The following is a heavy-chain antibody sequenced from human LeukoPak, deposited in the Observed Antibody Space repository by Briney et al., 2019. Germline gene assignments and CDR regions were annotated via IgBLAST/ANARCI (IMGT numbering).Heavy chain of an antibody. CDR3: AKTLVGATSGPDYYFDS. CDR1: GFSFTNYA. CDR2: ISGSGGST. Sequence: GGSVPLSCAASGFSFTNYAMTWVRQAPGKGLEWVSAISGSGGSTFYPDSVQGRFTISRDNSKNTLYLQINSLRAEDTAVYYCAKTLVGATSGPDYYFDSWGQGTLLPVPS. V-gene: IGHV3-23*01. J-gene: IGHJ4*02. D-gene: IGHD1-26*01.